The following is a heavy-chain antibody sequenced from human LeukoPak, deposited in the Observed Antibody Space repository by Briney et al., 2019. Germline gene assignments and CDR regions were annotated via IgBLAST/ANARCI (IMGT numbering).Heavy chain of an antibody. CDR3: ARGSSMGRNWFDP. CDR2: ISYDGTNK. Sequence: GRSLRLSCAASGFTFTTYGMHWVRQAPGKGLEWVAVISYDGTNKYYADSVKGRFTISRDNSQNTLYLQMNSLRAEDTAVYYCARGSSMGRNWFDPWGQGTLVTVSS. CDR1: GFTFTTYG. D-gene: IGHD3-10*01. J-gene: IGHJ5*02. V-gene: IGHV3-30*03.